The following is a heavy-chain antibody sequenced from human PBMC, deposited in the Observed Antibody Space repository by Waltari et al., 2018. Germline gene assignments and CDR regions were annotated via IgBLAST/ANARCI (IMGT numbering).Heavy chain of an antibody. J-gene: IGHJ3*01. D-gene: IGHD2-15*01. V-gene: IGHV1-18*01. CDR3: ARQSGGRGDPFDV. Sequence: QVQLVQSGAEVKKPGASVKVSCKISGYTFTTYGISWVRQAPGQGLEWMGWISAYNGHTKYGEKVQDRVTMTTDTSTNTAYMELRDLRSDDTGVYYCARQSGGRGDPFDVWGQGTMITVSS. CDR2: ISAYNGHT. CDR1: GYTFTTYG.